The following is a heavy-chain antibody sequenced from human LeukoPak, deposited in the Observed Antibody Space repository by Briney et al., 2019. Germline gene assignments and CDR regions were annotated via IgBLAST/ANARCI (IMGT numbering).Heavy chain of an antibody. Sequence: PGGSLRLSCAASGITFSSYSMNWVRQAPGKGLEWVSSISSSSSYIYYADSVKGRFTISRDNSKITLYLQMNSLRAEDTAVYYCAKKGYYDGSGYYMYYFDHWGQGTLVTVSS. V-gene: IGHV3-21*04. CDR1: GITFSSYS. J-gene: IGHJ4*02. CDR3: AKKGYYDGSGYYMYYFDH. CDR2: ISSSSSYI. D-gene: IGHD3-22*01.